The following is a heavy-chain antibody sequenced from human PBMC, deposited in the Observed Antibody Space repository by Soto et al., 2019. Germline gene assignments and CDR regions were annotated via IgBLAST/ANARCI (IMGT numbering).Heavy chain of an antibody. CDR1: GGSISSGDYY. CDR2: IYHSGST. Sequence: PSDTLSLTCTVSGGSISSGDYYWSGIRQPPGKGLEWIGYIYHSGSTYYNPSLKSRVTISVDRSKNQFSLKLSSVTAADTAVYYCARYCSGGSCYSGFDYWGQGNLVTVSS. J-gene: IGHJ4*02. D-gene: IGHD2-15*01. V-gene: IGHV4-30-4*02. CDR3: ARYCSGGSCYSGFDY.